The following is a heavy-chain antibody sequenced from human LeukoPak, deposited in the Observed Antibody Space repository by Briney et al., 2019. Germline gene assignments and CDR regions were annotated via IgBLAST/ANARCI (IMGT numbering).Heavy chain of an antibody. Sequence: PSQTLSLTCALSGGFISSSNWWSWVRQPPGKGLEWIGEIYHSGSTNYNPSLKSRVTISVDKSKNQFSMKLGSVTAAGMAVYYCARVPAVAGNFGMDVWGKGTKVTVSS. CDR1: GGFISSSNW. CDR2: IYHSGST. V-gene: IGHV4-4*02. D-gene: IGHD6-19*01. CDR3: ARVPAVAGNFGMDV. J-gene: IGHJ6*01.